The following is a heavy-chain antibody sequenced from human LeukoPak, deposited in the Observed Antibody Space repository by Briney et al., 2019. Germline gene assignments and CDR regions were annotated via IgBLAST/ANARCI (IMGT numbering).Heavy chain of an antibody. CDR1: GYTFTSYD. CDR2: MNPNSGNT. CDR3: ARRYYDSSGYYYDAFDI. J-gene: IGHJ3*02. V-gene: IGHV1-8*03. D-gene: IGHD3-22*01. Sequence: ASVKVSCKASGYTFTSYDINWVRQATGQGLEWMGWMNPNSGNTGYAQKFQGRVTITRNTSISTAYMELSSLRSEDTAVYYCARRYYDSSGYYYDAFDIWGQGTMVTVSS.